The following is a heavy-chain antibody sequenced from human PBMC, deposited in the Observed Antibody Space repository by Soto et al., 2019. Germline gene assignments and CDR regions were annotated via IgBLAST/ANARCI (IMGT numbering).Heavy chain of an antibody. J-gene: IGHJ4*02. Sequence: QVHLVESGGGSVKPGESLRLSCAASGFTFSDYYMTWIRQAPGKGLEWVSYVSSRSTSTNYADSMKGRFTISRDNAKNSLYLQMNSLRAEDTAVYYCARDNGGTFDYWGQGTLVTVSS. D-gene: IGHD2-8*01. CDR3: ARDNGGTFDY. CDR2: VSSRSTST. CDR1: GFTFSDYY. V-gene: IGHV3-11*05.